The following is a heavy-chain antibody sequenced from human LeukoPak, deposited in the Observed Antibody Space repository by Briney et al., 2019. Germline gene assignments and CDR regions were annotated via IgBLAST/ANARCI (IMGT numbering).Heavy chain of an antibody. CDR2: ISSSGST. CDR3: ARVAVGKGYPFDY. D-gene: IGHD2-15*01. Sequence: PSETLSLTCTVSGDSISSGDYYWSWIRQPAGKGLEWIGRISSSGSTNYNPSLKSRVTISVDTSKTQFSLKLSSVTAADTAVYYCARVAVGKGYPFDYWGQGTLVTVSS. J-gene: IGHJ4*02. CDR1: GDSISSGDYY. V-gene: IGHV4-61*02.